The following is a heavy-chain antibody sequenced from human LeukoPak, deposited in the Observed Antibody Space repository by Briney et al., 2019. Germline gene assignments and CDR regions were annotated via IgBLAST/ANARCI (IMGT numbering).Heavy chain of an antibody. V-gene: IGHV6-1*01. Sequence: SQTLSLTCAISGISVSSNNGTWNWIRQSPSRGLEWLGRTFYRSKWFHAYAISVKSRITINPDTSKNRFSLQLTSVTPEDTAVYYCVGGDWYFDLWGRGTLVTVSS. CDR3: VGGDWYFDL. CDR1: GISVSSNNGT. J-gene: IGHJ2*01. CDR2: TFYRSKWFH.